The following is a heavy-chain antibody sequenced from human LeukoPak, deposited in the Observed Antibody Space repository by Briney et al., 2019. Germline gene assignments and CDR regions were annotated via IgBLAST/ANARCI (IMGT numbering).Heavy chain of an antibody. CDR2: ISSSGSTI. D-gene: IGHD3-22*01. CDR3: AKDQASSGYYSIDY. V-gene: IGHV3-11*01. CDR1: GFTFSDYY. Sequence: AGGSLRLSCAASGFTFSDYYMSWIRQAPGKGLEWVSYISSSGSTIYYADSVKGRFTISRDNAKNSLYLQMNSLRAEDTAVYYCAKDQASSGYYSIDYWGQGTLVTVS. J-gene: IGHJ4*02.